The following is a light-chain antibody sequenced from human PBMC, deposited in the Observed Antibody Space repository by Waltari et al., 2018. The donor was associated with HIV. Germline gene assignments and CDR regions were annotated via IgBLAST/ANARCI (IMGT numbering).Light chain of an antibody. Sequence: QSALTQPASVSGSPGKSITISCIGSNNDVGDYNHFPWYQQHPDKAPKPLIYDVTNRPPGVSNLFSCSKSGNTASLAISGLQAEDEADYFCTAYKYSTRSYVFGTGTKVTVL. CDR1: NNDVGDYNH. CDR2: DVT. J-gene: IGLJ1*01. V-gene: IGLV2-14*03. CDR3: TAYKYSTRSYV.